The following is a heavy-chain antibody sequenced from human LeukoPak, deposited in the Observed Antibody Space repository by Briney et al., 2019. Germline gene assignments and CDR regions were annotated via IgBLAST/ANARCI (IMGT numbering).Heavy chain of an antibody. CDR1: GFTFSSYG. J-gene: IGHJ4*02. CDR2: IRYDGSNK. CDR3: TRPIYSSSSGYSDY. V-gene: IGHV3-30*02. D-gene: IGHD6-6*01. Sequence: GGSLRLSCAASGFTFSSYGMHWVRQAPGKGLEWVAFIRYDGSNKYYADSVKGRFTISRDNSKNTLYLQMNSLRAEDTAVYYCTRPIYSSSSGYSDYWGQGTLVTVSS.